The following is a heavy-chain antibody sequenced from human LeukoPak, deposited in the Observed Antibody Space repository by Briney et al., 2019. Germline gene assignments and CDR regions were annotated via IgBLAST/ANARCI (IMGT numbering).Heavy chain of an antibody. V-gene: IGHV3-23*01. CDR1: GFTFSSYA. CDR2: ISGSGGST. CDR3: AKGIGLAAFGNYFDY. Sequence: GGSLRLSCAASGFTFSSYAMSWVRQAPGKGLEWVSAISGSGGSTYYADSVKGRFTISRDNSKNTLYLQMDSLRAEDTAVYYCAKGIGLAAFGNYFDYWGQGTLVTVSS. D-gene: IGHD2-15*01. J-gene: IGHJ4*02.